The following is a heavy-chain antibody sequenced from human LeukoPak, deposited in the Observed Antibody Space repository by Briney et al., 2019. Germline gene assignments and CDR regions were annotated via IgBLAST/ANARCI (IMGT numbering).Heavy chain of an antibody. CDR3: ARDPSPLYYYDSSGYYSNWFDP. V-gene: IGHV1-2*02. D-gene: IGHD3-22*01. Sequence: GASVKVSCKASGYTFTGYYMHWVRQAPGQGLEWMGWINPNSGGTNYAQKFQGRVTMTRDTSISTAYMELSRLRSDDTAVYYCARDPSPLYYYDSSGYYSNWFDPWGQGTLVTVSS. CDR1: GYTFTGYY. CDR2: INPNSGGT. J-gene: IGHJ5*02.